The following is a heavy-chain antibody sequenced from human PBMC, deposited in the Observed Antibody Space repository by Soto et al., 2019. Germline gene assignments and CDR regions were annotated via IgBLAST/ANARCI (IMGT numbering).Heavy chain of an antibody. CDR1: GFTFSNYA. CDR3: ARDGDSYFDC. D-gene: IGHD4-17*01. V-gene: IGHV3-30-3*01. J-gene: IGHJ4*02. Sequence: QVQLVESGGGVVQPGRSLRLSCTASGFTFSNYAMHWVRQAPGKGLEWVAVISYDGSNKFYADSVKGRFTISRDNSKDTLSLQMDSLRTDDTAVYYCARDGDSYFDCWGQGALVTVSS. CDR2: ISYDGSNK.